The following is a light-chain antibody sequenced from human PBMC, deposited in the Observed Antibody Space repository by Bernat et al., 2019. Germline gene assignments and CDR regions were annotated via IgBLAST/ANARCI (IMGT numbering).Light chain of an antibody. CDR1: YSNIGNNY. CDR3: ASWDDSLTSGV. CDR2: HAS. V-gene: IGLV1-47*02. J-gene: IGLJ2*01. Sequence: QSVLTQPPSASGTPGQRVTISCSGSYSNIGNNYVYWYQQLPGTAHKVLISHASQRAPGVPDRFSGSKSDTSASLAISGLRSDDEATYYCASWDDSLTSGVFGGGTKLTVL.